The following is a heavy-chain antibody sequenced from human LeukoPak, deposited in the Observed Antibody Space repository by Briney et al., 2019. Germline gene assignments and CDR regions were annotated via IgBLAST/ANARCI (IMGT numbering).Heavy chain of an antibody. V-gene: IGHV3-74*01. CDR3: ARAARADCTSPTCHSWLAP. CDR2: INSDGSTT. J-gene: IGHJ5*02. Sequence: GSLRLSCAASGFTLSNSSIHWVRQAPGKGLVWVSRINSDGSTTTYADSVKGRFTISRDNAKNTLYLQMNSLRAEDTAVYYCARAARADCTSPTCHSWLAPWGQGTQVTVSS. D-gene: IGHD2/OR15-2a*01. CDR1: GFTLSNSS.